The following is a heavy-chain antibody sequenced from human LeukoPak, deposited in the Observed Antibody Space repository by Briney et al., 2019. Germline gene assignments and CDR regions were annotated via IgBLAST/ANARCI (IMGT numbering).Heavy chain of an antibody. J-gene: IGHJ4*02. Sequence: SQTLSLTWAVSGGSISSGGYSWSWIRQPPGKGLEWIGYIYHSGSTYYNPSLKSRVTISVDRSKNQFSLKLSSVTAADTAVYYCASYGSGSFDYWGQGTLVTVSS. V-gene: IGHV4-30-2*01. CDR2: IYHSGST. D-gene: IGHD3-10*01. CDR3: ASYGSGSFDY. CDR1: GGSISSGGYS.